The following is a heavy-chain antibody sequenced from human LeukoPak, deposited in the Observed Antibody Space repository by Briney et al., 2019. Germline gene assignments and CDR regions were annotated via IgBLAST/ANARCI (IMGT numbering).Heavy chain of an antibody. V-gene: IGHV4-34*01. CDR1: GGSFSGYY. CDR3: AREGSGADY. CDR2: INHSGST. D-gene: IGHD6-25*01. Sequence: PSETLSLTCAAYGGSFSGYYWSWIRQPPGKGLEWIGEINHSGSTNYNPSLKSRVTISVDTSKNQFSLKLGSVTAADTAVYYCAREGSGADYWGQGTLVTVSS. J-gene: IGHJ4*02.